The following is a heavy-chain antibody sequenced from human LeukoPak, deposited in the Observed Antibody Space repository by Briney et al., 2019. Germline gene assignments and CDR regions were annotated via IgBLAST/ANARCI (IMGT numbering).Heavy chain of an antibody. V-gene: IGHV3-48*03. CDR2: ISSSGSTI. J-gene: IGHJ5*02. Sequence: GGSLRLSCAASGFTFSSYEMNWVRQAPGKGLEWVSYISSSGSTIYYADSVKGRFTISRDNAKNSLYLQMNSLRAEDTAVYYCASVSITMVRGVMDWFDPWGQGTPVTVSS. D-gene: IGHD3-10*01. CDR3: ASVSITMVRGVMDWFDP. CDR1: GFTFSSYE.